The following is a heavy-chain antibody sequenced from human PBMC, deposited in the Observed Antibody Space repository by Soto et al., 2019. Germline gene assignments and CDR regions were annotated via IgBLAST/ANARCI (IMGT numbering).Heavy chain of an antibody. Sequence: PSETLSLTCTVSGGSISSGTYYWSWIRQPPGKGLEWIGYIYHSGSSQYNPSLESRVTISIDTSKNQFSLELRSVTAADTAVYYCARDLLDTTVDYYFDYWGPGRLVTVSS. CDR1: GGSISSGTYY. J-gene: IGHJ4*02. V-gene: IGHV4-30-4*01. CDR3: ARDLLDTTVDYYFDY. CDR2: IYHSGSS. D-gene: IGHD4-17*01.